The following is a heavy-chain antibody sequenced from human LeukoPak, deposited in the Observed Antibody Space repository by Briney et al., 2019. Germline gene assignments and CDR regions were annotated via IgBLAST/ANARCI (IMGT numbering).Heavy chain of an antibody. D-gene: IGHD3-22*01. Sequence: PSQTLSLTCTVSGGALSSVGYYCGWIRHHPGKGMEWGRYITYSGRTYYKPSLKSRVTISVDTSKNQFSLKLSSVTAADTAVYYCARAQEQYYYDSSGPLPCYDCGQGTLVTVSS. J-gene: IGHJ4*02. V-gene: IGHV4-31*03. CDR2: ITYSGRT. CDR3: ARAQEQYYYDSSGPLPCYD. CDR1: GGALSSVGYY.